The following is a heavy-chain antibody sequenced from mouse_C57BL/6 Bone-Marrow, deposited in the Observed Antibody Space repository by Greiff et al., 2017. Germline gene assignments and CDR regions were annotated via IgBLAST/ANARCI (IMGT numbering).Heavy chain of an antibody. Sequence: DVKLVESGGGLVKPGGSLKLSCAASGFTFSSYAMSWVRQTPEKRLEWVATISDGGSYTYYPDNVKGRFTISRDNAKNNLYLQMSHLKSEDTAMYYCARDRGDYYGSTYWYFDVWGTGTTVTVSS. CDR1: GFTFSSYA. CDR3: ARDRGDYYGSTYWYFDV. J-gene: IGHJ1*03. V-gene: IGHV5-4*01. D-gene: IGHD1-1*01. CDR2: ISDGGSYT.